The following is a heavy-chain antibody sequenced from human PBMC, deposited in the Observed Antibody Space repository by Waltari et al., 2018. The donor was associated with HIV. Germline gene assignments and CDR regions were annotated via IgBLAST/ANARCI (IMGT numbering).Heavy chain of an antibody. CDR2: IYPGDSDA. Sequence: EAKLVQSGAEVKEPGESLKISGKSLGNNLAGYWVGWVRKMPGKGLAWMGVIYPGDSDAVYSPSFQGRVIMSTDSSISTVYLQWSSLRASDTAMYYCARRKGDYRTAFDIWGQGTMVTASS. CDR1: GNNLAGYW. D-gene: IGHD4-17*01. J-gene: IGHJ3*02. V-gene: IGHV5-51*01. CDR3: ARRKGDYRTAFDI.